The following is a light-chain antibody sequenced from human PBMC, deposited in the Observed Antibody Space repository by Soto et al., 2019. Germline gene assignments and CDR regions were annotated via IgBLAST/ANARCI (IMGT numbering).Light chain of an antibody. Sequence: EVVMTQSPATLSVSPWERATLSCMASQSVSSNLSWYQQKPGQAPRLLIYGASTRATGIPARFSGSGTGTEFTLTISSLQSEDFAVYYCQQYNNWPPITFGQGTRLEI. J-gene: IGKJ5*01. CDR2: GAS. CDR1: QSVSSN. V-gene: IGKV3-15*01. CDR3: QQYNNWPPIT.